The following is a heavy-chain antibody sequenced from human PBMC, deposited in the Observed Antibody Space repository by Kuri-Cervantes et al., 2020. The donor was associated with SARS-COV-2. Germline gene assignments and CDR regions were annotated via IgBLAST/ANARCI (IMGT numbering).Heavy chain of an antibody. Sequence: LSLPCAASGFTFSNYWMSGVRQSPGKGLEWVANIKQDGSEKYYVDSVKGRFIISRDNAKNSLYLQMNSLRAEDTAVYYCARDLDGYYYARSGYYFGRAPPKHWHFDLWGRGTLVTVSS. CDR1: GFTFSNYW. CDR3: ARDLDGYYYARSGYYFGRAPPKHWHFDL. CDR2: IKQDGSEK. V-gene: IGHV3-7*04. J-gene: IGHJ2*01. D-gene: IGHD3-22*01.